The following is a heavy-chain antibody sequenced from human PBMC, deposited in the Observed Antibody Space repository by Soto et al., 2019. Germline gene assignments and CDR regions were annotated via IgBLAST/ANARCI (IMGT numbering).Heavy chain of an antibody. D-gene: IGHD3-9*01. CDR2: IHHSGSF. Sequence: QVQLQESGPGLVNPSGTLSLTCAVSGGSITSNWWSWVRQPPGKGLEWIGEIHHSGSFNYNPSLRSRVTISIDKSKNQLSLKLTSVTAANTAVNYCVRTDWYRFDPWGQGTLVTVSS. CDR3: VRTDWYRFDP. CDR1: GGSITSNW. J-gene: IGHJ5*02. V-gene: IGHV4-4*02.